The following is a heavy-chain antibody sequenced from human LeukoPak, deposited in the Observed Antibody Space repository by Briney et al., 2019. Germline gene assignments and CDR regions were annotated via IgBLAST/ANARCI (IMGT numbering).Heavy chain of an antibody. CDR1: GFTFSSYW. CDR2: IKQDGSEK. J-gene: IGHJ4*02. Sequence: GGSLRLSCAASGFTFSSYWMSWVRQAPGKGLEWVANIKQDGSEKYYVDSVKGRFTISRDNAKNSLYLQMNSLRAEDTAVYYCARDLIHGGSSALDYWGQGTLVTASS. V-gene: IGHV3-7*01. CDR3: ARDLIHGGSSALDY. D-gene: IGHD1-26*01.